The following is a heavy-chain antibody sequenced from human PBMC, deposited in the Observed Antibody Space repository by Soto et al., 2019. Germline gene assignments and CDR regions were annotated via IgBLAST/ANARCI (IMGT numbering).Heavy chain of an antibody. D-gene: IGHD2-15*01. CDR1: GGTFSSYA. Sequence: SSVKVSCKASGGTFSSYAISWVRQAPGQGLEWMGGIIPIFGTANYAQKFQGRVTITADESTSTAYMELSSLRSEDTAVYYCARDRAVVTPYYVMDFWGQGTTVTVSS. V-gene: IGHV1-69*13. CDR2: IIPIFGTA. J-gene: IGHJ6*02. CDR3: ARDRAVVTPYYVMDF.